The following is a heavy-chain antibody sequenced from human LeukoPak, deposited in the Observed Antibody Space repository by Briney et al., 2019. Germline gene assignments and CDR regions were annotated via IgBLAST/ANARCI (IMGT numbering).Heavy chain of an antibody. CDR2: IKQDGSEK. J-gene: IGHJ4*02. Sequence: GGSLRLSCAASGFTFSCYWMSWVRQAPGKGLEWVANIKQDGSEKYYVDSVKGRFTISRDNAKNSLYLQMNSLRAEDTAVYYCARDLRWGTAGTGMYYYFDYWGQGTLVTVSS. D-gene: IGHD6-13*01. CDR1: GFTFSCYW. V-gene: IGHV3-7*01. CDR3: ARDLRWGTAGTGMYYYFDY.